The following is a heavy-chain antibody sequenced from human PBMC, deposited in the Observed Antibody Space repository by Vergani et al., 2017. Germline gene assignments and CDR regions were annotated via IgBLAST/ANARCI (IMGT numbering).Heavy chain of an antibody. CDR1: GASINNDFYY. V-gene: IGHV4-61*02. Sequence: QVQLQESGPGLVQPSQTLALTCTVSGASINNDFYYWHWIRQPAGKGLEWIGRIYVSGITDYNSSLQSRVSMSVDTSKNQFSLTLTSVTAADTAVYYCAXDNKQLRPRAFDLWVQGTMVTVSS. D-gene: IGHD4-23*01. CDR2: IYVSGIT. CDR3: AXDNKQLRPRAFDL. J-gene: IGHJ3*01.